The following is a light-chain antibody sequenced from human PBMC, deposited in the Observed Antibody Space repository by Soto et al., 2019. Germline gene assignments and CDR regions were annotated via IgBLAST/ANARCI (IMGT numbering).Light chain of an antibody. J-gene: IGKJ2*01. V-gene: IGKV3-15*01. CDR1: ESVRSN. Sequence: DIVMTQSPDTLSVSPGERATLSCRASESVRSNLAWYHQQRGQAPRLVIYDASTRATGVPARISGSGSGTEFTLSIRSLQSEDIGVYYCQQYNHWPPNTFGQGTKLEIK. CDR2: DAS. CDR3: QQYNHWPPNT.